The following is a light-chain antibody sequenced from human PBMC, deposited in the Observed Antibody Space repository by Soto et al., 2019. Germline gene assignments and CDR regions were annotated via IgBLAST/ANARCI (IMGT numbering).Light chain of an antibody. Sequence: QAVVTQPPSASGTPGQRVTISCSGSISNIGGNPVNWYQQLPGTAPKLLMYTNNQRPSGVPDRFSGSKSGTSASLAISGLQSEDEADYYCAALDDSLNGVVFGGGTKVTVL. V-gene: IGLV1-44*01. CDR1: ISNIGGNP. CDR3: AALDDSLNGVV. J-gene: IGLJ2*01. CDR2: TNN.